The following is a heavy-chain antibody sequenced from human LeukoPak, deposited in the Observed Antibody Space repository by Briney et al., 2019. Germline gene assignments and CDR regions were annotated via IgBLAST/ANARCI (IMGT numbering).Heavy chain of an antibody. J-gene: IGHJ4*02. Sequence: GASVKVSCKASGYTFTSYYMHWVRQAPGQGLEGMGIINPSGGSTSYAQKFQGRVTMTRDTSTSTVYMELSSLRSEDTAVYYCARASDSSGYYGGYYFDYWGQGTLVTVSS. CDR1: GYTFTSYY. CDR3: ARASDSSGYYGGYYFDY. CDR2: INPSGGST. D-gene: IGHD3-22*01. V-gene: IGHV1-46*01.